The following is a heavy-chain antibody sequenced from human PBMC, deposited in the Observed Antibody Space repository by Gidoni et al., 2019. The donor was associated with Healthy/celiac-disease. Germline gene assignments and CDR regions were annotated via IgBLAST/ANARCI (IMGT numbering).Heavy chain of an antibody. CDR1: GGSISSGGYY. Sequence: QVQLQESGPGLVKPSQTLSLTCTVSGGSISSGGYYWSWIRQHPGKGLEWIGYIYYSGSTYYNPSLKSRVTISVDTSKNQFSLKLSSVTAADTAVYSCARAHPENYCSSTSCRPIWFDPWGQGTLVTVSS. CDR2: IYYSGST. D-gene: IGHD2-2*01. J-gene: IGHJ5*02. CDR3: ARAHPENYCSSTSCRPIWFDP. V-gene: IGHV4-31*03.